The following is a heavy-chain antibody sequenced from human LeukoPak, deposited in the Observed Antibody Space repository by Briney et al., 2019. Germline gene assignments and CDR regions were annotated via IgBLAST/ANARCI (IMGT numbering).Heavy chain of an antibody. CDR2: INHSGST. CDR1: GGSFSGYY. CDR3: ARGGHYYYDSSGSPWY. V-gene: IGHV4-34*01. J-gene: IGHJ4*02. D-gene: IGHD3-22*01. Sequence: SETLSLTCAVYGGSFSGYYWSWIRQPPGKGLEWIGEINHSGSTNYNPSLKSRVTISVDTSKNQFSLKLSSVTAADTAVYYCARGGHYYYDSSGSPWYWGQGTLVTVSS.